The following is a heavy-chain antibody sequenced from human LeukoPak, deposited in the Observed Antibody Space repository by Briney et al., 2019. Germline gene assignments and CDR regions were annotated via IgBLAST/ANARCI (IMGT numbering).Heavy chain of an antibody. J-gene: IGHJ4*02. CDR2: IYYSGST. D-gene: IGHD6-19*01. CDR3: ARRTVAGSFDY. V-gene: IGHV4-59*08. CDR1: GGSISSYY. Sequence: SETLSLTCTVSGGSISSYYWSWIRQPPGKGLEWRGYIYYSGSTNYNPSLKSRVTISVDTSKNQFSLKLSSVTAADTAVYYCARRTVAGSFDYWGQGTLVTVSS.